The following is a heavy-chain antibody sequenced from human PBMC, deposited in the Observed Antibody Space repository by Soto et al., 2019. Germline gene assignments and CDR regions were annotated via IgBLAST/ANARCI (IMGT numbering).Heavy chain of an antibody. J-gene: IGHJ4*02. V-gene: IGHV4-34*01. Sequence: QVQLQQWGAGLLKPSETLSLTCAVYGGSFSGYYWSWIRQPPGKGLEWIGEINHSGSTNYNPSLKRRVTISVDTSKNQFSLKLSSVTAADTAVYYCARRRRTYSSGFDYWGQGTLVTVSS. CDR3: ARRRRTYSSGFDY. D-gene: IGHD3-22*01. CDR2: INHSGST. CDR1: GGSFSGYY.